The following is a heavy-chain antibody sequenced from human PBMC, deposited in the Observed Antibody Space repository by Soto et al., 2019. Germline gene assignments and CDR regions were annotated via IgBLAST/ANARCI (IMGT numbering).Heavy chain of an antibody. Sequence: ASVKVSCKASGYTFTSYDINWVRQATGQGLEWMGWMNPNSGNTGYAQKFQGRVTMTRNTSISTAYMELSSLRSEDTAVYYCARGRYAGVGELLYYYYYYGMDVWGQGTTVTVSS. V-gene: IGHV1-8*01. CDR2: MNPNSGNT. J-gene: IGHJ6*02. D-gene: IGHD3-10*01. CDR1: GYTFTSYD. CDR3: ARGRYAGVGELLYYYYYYGMDV.